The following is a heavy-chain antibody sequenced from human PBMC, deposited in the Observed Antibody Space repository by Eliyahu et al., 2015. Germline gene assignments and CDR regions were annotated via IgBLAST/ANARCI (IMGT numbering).Heavy chain of an antibody. CDR2: ISGSGGST. D-gene: IGHD1-20*01. CDR3: AKDDSPLTGTQGDY. Sequence: EVQLLESGGGLVQPGGSLRLSCAASGFTFXSYAMXXVRQAPGKGLEWVSAISGSGGSTYYADSVKGRFTISRDNSKNTLYLQMNSLRAEDTAVYYCAKDDSPLTGTQGDYWGQGTLVTVSS. J-gene: IGHJ4*02. V-gene: IGHV3-23*01. CDR1: GFTFXSYA.